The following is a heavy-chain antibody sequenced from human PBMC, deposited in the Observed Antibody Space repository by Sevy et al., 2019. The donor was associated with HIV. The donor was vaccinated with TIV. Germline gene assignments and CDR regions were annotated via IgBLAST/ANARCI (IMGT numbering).Heavy chain of an antibody. CDR1: GFRFNNFG. Sequence: GGSLRLSCAASGFRFNNFGMYWVRQAPGKGLEGVAFIRYDGINKYYVDSVKGRSTISRDNSKKTLYLEMKSLRLEDTAIYYCAKGGSGGIDHYGMDVWGQGTTVTVSS. CDR2: IRYDGINK. CDR3: AKGGSGGIDHYGMDV. D-gene: IGHD2-15*01. J-gene: IGHJ6*02. V-gene: IGHV3-30*02.